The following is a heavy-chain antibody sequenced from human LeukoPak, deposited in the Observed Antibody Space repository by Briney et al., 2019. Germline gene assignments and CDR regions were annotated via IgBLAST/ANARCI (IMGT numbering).Heavy chain of an antibody. J-gene: IGHJ4*02. CDR1: GFTFSGYA. D-gene: IGHD2-21*01. CDR3: ARSHGIASLDY. CDR2: ISASGGNT. V-gene: IGHV3-23*01. Sequence: GGSLRLSCAASGFTFSGYAMSWVRQAPGKGLEWVSAISASGGNTYYADSVKGRFAISRDNAKNTLYLQMNSLRGDDTARYYCARSHGIASLDYWGQGTLVTVSS.